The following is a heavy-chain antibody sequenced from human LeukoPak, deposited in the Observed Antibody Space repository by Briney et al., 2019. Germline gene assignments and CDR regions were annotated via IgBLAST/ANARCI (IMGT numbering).Heavy chain of an antibody. Sequence: PGRSLRLSCAASGFTFTTFGIHWVRQAPGKGLEWVAAISPDVNKNNYIDSMKGRFTVSTDTSKNMIYLQMNSLRGEDSAVYYCAKVNNYADYWGQGTLVTVSS. CDR1: GFTFTTFG. CDR3: AKVNNYADY. J-gene: IGHJ4*02. D-gene: IGHD1/OR15-1a*01. V-gene: IGHV3-30*18. CDR2: ISPDVNKN.